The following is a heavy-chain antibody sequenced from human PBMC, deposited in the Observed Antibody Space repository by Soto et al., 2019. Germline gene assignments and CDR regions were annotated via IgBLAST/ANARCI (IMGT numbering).Heavy chain of an antibody. D-gene: IGHD3-9*01. Sequence: VASVKVSCKASGYTFLKYGINWVRQAPGQGLEWMGGIQTDNDHASFAQKFEGRVTMTTDTSTRTVYMELRDLSSDDTAVYYCAKDLGSGYRFDYWGQGTPVTVCS. V-gene: IGHV1-18*01. J-gene: IGHJ4*02. CDR2: IQTDNDHA. CDR3: AKDLGSGYRFDY. CDR1: GYTFLKYG.